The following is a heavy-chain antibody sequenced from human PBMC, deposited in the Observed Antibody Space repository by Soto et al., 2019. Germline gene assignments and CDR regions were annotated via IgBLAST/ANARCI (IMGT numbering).Heavy chain of an antibody. CDR3: ARDVFRAVVPAATSRTYYYYGMDG. CDR1: GFTFSSYG. CDR2: IWDDGSNK. Sequence: QVQLVESGGGVVQPGRSLRLSCAASGFTFSSYGMHWVRQAPGKGLEWVAVIWDDGSNKYYADSVKCRFTISRDNSKNTLYLQMISLRAEDTAVYYCARDVFRAVVPAATSRTYYYYGMDGWGQGTTVTVSS. V-gene: IGHV3-33*01. J-gene: IGHJ6*02. D-gene: IGHD2-2*01.